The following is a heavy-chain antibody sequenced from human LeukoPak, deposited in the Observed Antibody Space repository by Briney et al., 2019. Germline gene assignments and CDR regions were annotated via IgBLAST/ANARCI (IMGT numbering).Heavy chain of an antibody. CDR3: ARDLITFGGVYHYHWFDP. V-gene: IGHV1-2*02. D-gene: IGHD3-16*01. Sequence: ASVKVSCKASGYTFTGYYMHWVRQAPGQGLEWMGWINPNSGGTNYAQKFQGRVTMTRDTSISTAYMELSRLRSDDTAVYYCARDLITFGGVYHYHWFDPWGQGTLVTVSS. J-gene: IGHJ5*02. CDR1: GYTFTGYY. CDR2: INPNSGGT.